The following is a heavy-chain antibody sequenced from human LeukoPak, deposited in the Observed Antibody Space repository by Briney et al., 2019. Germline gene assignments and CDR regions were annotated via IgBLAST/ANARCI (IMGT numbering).Heavy chain of an antibody. Sequence: SETLSLTCTVSGGSISSSSYYWGWIRQPPGKGLEWIGSIYYSGSTYYNPSLKSRVTISVDTSKNQFSLKLSSVTAADTAVYYCARWGAVRGVIWYYFDYWGQGTLVTVSS. CDR2: IYYSGST. J-gene: IGHJ4*02. D-gene: IGHD3-10*01. CDR1: GGSISSSSYY. V-gene: IGHV4-39*01. CDR3: ARWGAVRGVIWYYFDY.